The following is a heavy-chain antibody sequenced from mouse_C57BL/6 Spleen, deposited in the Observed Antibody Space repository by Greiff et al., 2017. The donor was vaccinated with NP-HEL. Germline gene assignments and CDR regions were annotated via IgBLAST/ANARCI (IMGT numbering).Heavy chain of an antibody. V-gene: IGHV1-42*01. J-gene: IGHJ2*01. D-gene: IGHD1-1*01. Sequence: EVQLQQSGPELVKPGASVKISCKASGYSFTGYYMNWVKQSPEKSLEWIGEINPSTGGTTYNQKFKAKATLTVDKSSSTAYMQLKSLTSEDSAVYYCARRGIYYYGSSYVYYFDYWGQGTTLTVSS. CDR1: GYSFTGYY. CDR2: INPSTGGT. CDR3: ARRGIYYYGSSYVYYFDY.